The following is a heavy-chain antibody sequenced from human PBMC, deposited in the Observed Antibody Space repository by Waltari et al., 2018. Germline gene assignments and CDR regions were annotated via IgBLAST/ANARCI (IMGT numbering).Heavy chain of an antibody. V-gene: IGHV3-23*04. CDR1: GFTFSSYG. Sequence: EVQLVESGGGLVQPGGSLRLSCTASGFTFSSYGMTWVRQAPGKGLEWVSAMGGSTGSTNYADSVRGRFTISRDNSKNTLYLQMNSLRAEDTALYYCAKSGRSPWAFDIWGQGTMVTVSS. J-gene: IGHJ3*02. D-gene: IGHD3-10*01. CDR3: AKSGRSPWAFDI. CDR2: MGGSTGST.